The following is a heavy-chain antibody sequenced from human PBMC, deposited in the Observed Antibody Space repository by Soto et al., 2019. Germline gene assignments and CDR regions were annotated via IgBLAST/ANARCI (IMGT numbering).Heavy chain of an antibody. D-gene: IGHD6-19*01. J-gene: IGHJ6*02. CDR1: GFTFSSYS. V-gene: IGHV3-48*02. Sequence: GGSLRFSCAASGFTFSSYSMNWVRQAPGKGLEWVSYISSSSSTIYYADSVKGRFTISRDNAKNSLYLQMNSLRDEDTAVYYCARDFSCSRGWYSGSCYYYGMDVWGQGTTVTVSS. CDR3: ARDFSCSRGWYSGSCYYYGMDV. CDR2: ISSSSSTI.